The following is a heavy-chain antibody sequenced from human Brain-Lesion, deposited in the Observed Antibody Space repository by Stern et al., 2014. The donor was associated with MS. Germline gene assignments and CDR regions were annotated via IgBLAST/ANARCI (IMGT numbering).Heavy chain of an antibody. CDR1: GFTFGDYA. CDR2: ISWNSGTI. V-gene: IGHV3-9*01. Sequence: EVQLVESGGDLVQPGRPLRLSCAAFGFTFGDYAMHWVLQAPGKGLGGVACISWNSGTIGYADSVKGRFTTSRDNAYSSLYLQMNSLRPEDTALYYCARDITGSSAYFAYWGQGTLVTVSS. CDR3: ARDITGSSAYFAY. D-gene: IGHD1-14*01. J-gene: IGHJ4*02.